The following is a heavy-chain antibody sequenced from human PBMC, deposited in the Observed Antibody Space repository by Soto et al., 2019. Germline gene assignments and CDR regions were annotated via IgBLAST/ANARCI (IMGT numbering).Heavy chain of an antibody. D-gene: IGHD6-19*01. J-gene: IGHJ4*02. CDR3: AKDIQFSGWLSAQTFDY. Sequence: EVQLLESGGGLVQPGGSLRLSCAVSGFTFSSHAMSWVRQAPGKGLECVSSITGSGDSTYYADSVKGRFTISRDKSKSTLYLQMNRLRAEDTAVYYCAKDIQFSGWLSAQTFDYWGQGTQVTVSS. CDR1: GFTFSSHA. V-gene: IGHV3-23*01. CDR2: ITGSGDST.